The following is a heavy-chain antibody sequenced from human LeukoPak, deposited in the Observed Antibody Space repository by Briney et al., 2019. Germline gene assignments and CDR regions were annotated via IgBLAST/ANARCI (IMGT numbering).Heavy chain of an antibody. D-gene: IGHD5-18*01. J-gene: IGHJ4*02. Sequence: GGSLRLSCAASGFTFSSYGMHWVRQAPGKGLEWVAFIRYDGSNKYYADSVKGRFTISRDNSKNTLYLQMNSLRAEDTAVYYCAKDLRIQLWYDYWGQGTLVTVSS. CDR2: IRYDGSNK. V-gene: IGHV3-30*02. CDR3: AKDLRIQLWYDY. CDR1: GFTFSSYG.